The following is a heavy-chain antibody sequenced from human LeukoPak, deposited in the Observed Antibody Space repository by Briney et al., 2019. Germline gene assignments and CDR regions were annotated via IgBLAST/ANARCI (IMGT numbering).Heavy chain of an antibody. V-gene: IGHV3-23*01. CDR1: GFTFSSYA. CDR3: ARIPTNYGSGSYFPPHLDY. D-gene: IGHD3-10*01. Sequence: GGSLRLSCAASGFTFSSYAMSWVRQAPGKGLEWVSAISGSGGSTYYADSVKGRFTISRDNSKNTLYLQMNSLRAEDTAVYYCARIPTNYGSGSYFPPHLDYWGQGTLVTVSS. CDR2: ISGSGGST. J-gene: IGHJ4*02.